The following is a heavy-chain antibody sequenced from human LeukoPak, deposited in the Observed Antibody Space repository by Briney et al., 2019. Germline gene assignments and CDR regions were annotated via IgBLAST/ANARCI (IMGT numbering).Heavy chain of an antibody. V-gene: IGHV5-51*01. Sequence: GASLKISCKGSGSSFTSYWIGWVRQLPGKGVEWMGIIYPGDSDTRYSPSFQGQVTISADKSISTAYLQWSSLKASDTAMYYCARHGYGDILTLDYWGQGTLVTVSS. J-gene: IGHJ4*02. CDR2: IYPGDSDT. D-gene: IGHD3-9*01. CDR1: GSSFTSYW. CDR3: ARHGYGDILTLDY.